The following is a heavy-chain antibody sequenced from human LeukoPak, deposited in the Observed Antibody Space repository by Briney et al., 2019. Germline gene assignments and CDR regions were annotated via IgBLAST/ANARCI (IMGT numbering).Heavy chain of an antibody. J-gene: IGHJ4*02. V-gene: IGHV4-39*01. Sequence: SETLSLTCTVSGGSISSGSYYWGWIRQPPGKGLEWIGSIYYSGSTYYNPSLKSRVTISVDTSKNQFSLKLSSVTAADTAVYYCARQSWGYYGSGSYYNEDYWGQGTLVTVSS. CDR3: ARQSWGYYGSGSYYNEDY. CDR1: GGSISSGSYY. CDR2: IYYSGST. D-gene: IGHD3-10*01.